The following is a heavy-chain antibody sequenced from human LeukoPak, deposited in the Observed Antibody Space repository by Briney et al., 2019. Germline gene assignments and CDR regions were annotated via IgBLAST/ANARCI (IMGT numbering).Heavy chain of an antibody. V-gene: IGHV3-21*01. D-gene: IGHD6-19*01. CDR1: GFTLSSYS. CDR2: IGSGSSYI. J-gene: IGHJ6*02. Sequence: GGSLRLSCAASGFTLSSYSMNWVRQAPGKGLEWVPSIGSGSSYIYYADSLKGRFTISRDNAKNSLYLQMNSLRADDTAVYYCARISSNGRHYFYYPMDVWGQGTTVTVSS. CDR3: ARISSNGRHYFYYPMDV.